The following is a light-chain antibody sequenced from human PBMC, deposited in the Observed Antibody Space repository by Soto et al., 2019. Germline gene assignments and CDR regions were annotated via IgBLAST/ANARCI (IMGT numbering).Light chain of an antibody. Sequence: QSVLTQPASVSGSPGQSITISCTGTNSDVGSYKFVSWYQQHPGKVPKLIIYEATKRPSGHSNRFSGSKSGNTASLTISGLQAEDEADYYCCSFAGGGATWVFGGGTKLTVL. CDR2: EAT. CDR1: NSDVGSYKF. V-gene: IGLV2-23*01. CDR3: CSFAGGGATWV. J-gene: IGLJ3*02.